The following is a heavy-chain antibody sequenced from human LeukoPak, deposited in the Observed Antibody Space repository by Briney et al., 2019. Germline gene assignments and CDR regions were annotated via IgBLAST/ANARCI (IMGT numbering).Heavy chain of an antibody. CDR1: GYTFTSYY. V-gene: IGHV1-8*02. J-gene: IGHJ4*02. D-gene: IGHD4-23*01. Sequence: ASVKVSCKASGYTFTSYYMHWVRQAPGQGLEWMGWMNPNSGNTGYAQKFQGRVTMTRNTSISTAYMELSSLRSEDTAVYYCARGRTTVDPDDYWGQGTLVTVSS. CDR3: ARGRTTVDPDDY. CDR2: MNPNSGNT.